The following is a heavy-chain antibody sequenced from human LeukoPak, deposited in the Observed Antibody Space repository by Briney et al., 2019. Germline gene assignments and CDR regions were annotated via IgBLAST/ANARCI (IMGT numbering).Heavy chain of an antibody. CDR3: ARKTRLGAAYDY. J-gene: IGHJ4*02. V-gene: IGHV3-13*01. CDR1: GFTFSSYD. D-gene: IGHD4/OR15-4a*01. CDR2: IGTAGDT. Sequence: GGSLRLSCAASGFTFSSYDMHWVRQAAEKGLEWVSAIGTAGDTYYPGSVKGRFTISRENAKNSLYLQMNSLRAGDTAVYYCARKTRLGAAYDYWGQGTLVTVSS.